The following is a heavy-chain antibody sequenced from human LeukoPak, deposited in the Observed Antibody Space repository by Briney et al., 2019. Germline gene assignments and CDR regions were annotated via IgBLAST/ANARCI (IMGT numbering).Heavy chain of an antibody. CDR2: MNPNSGNT. CDR3: ARALNPPTVTTEYFDY. V-gene: IGHV1-8*03. D-gene: IGHD4-17*01. CDR1: GYTFTSYD. J-gene: IGHJ4*02. Sequence: GASVKVSCKASGYTFTSYDINWVRQATGQGLEWMGWMNPNSGNTGYAQKSQERVTITRDMSTSTAYMELSSLRSEDTAVYYCARALNPPTVTTEYFDYWGQGTLVTVSS.